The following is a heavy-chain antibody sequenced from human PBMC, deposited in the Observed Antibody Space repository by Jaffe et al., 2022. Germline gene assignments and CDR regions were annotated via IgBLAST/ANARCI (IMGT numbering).Heavy chain of an antibody. D-gene: IGHD3-10*01. CDR2: MNPSDGST. CDR3: ARDRDYYSSGNYRFDY. V-gene: IGHV1-46*01. Sequence: QVQLVQSGAEVKKPGASVKVSCKASGYTFTTYYIHWLRQAPGQGLEWMGIMNPSDGSTIYAQKFQGRVTMTRDTSTSTLYMDLSSLRSEDTAVYYCARDRDYYSSGNYRFDYWGQGTLVTVSS. J-gene: IGHJ4*02. CDR1: GYTFTTYY.